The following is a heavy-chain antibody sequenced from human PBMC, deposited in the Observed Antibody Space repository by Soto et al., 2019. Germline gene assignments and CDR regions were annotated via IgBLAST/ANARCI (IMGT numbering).Heavy chain of an antibody. Sequence: PGGSLRLSCAASGFTFSTYWMDWVRQTPGKGLEWVANINQDGGEKNYVDSVKGRFTIYRDNAKNSLYLQVSSLTAEDSALYYCSRSLDSWGQGTLVTVSS. CDR2: INQDGGEK. V-gene: IGHV3-7*01. J-gene: IGHJ4*02. CDR1: GFTFSTYW. CDR3: SRSLDS.